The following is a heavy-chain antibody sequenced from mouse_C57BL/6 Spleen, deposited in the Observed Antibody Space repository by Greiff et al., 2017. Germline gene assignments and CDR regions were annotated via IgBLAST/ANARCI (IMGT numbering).Heavy chain of an antibody. V-gene: IGHV1-80*01. CDR2: IYPGDGDT. J-gene: IGHJ3*01. Sequence: QVQLKESGAELVKPGASVTISCKASGYAFSSYWMNWVKQRPGKGLEWIGQIYPGDGDTNYNGKFKGKATLTADKSSSTAYMQLSSLTSEDSAVYVCARSGWDDAWFAYWGQGTLVTVSA. D-gene: IGHD4-1*01. CDR3: ARSGWDDAWFAY. CDR1: GYAFSSYW.